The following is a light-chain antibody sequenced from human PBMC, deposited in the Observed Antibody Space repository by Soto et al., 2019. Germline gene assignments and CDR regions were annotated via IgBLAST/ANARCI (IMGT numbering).Light chain of an antibody. V-gene: IGKV3-20*01. Sequence: IVSTESPATLSVSPGGRATLSCRASESVSSSSLAWYQQKPGQAPRLLIYEASSRATGIPDRFSGSGSGTDFTLTISRLESEDFAVYYCQQYGSSPLTFGGGTKVDI. CDR2: EAS. J-gene: IGKJ4*01. CDR3: QQYGSSPLT. CDR1: ESVSSSS.